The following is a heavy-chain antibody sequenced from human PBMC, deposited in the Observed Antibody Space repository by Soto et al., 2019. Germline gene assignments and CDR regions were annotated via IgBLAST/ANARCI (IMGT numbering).Heavy chain of an antibody. CDR1: GFTFSSYS. J-gene: IGHJ6*02. CDR3: ARRGYYYGSGSHRAGYYYGMDV. CDR2: TSSSSSYI. V-gene: IGHV3-21*01. D-gene: IGHD3-10*01. Sequence: GGSLRLSCAASGFTFSSYSMNWVRQAPGKGLEWVSSTSSSSSYIYYADSVKGRFTISRDNAKNSLYLQMNSLRAEDTAVYYCARRGYYYGSGSHRAGYYYGMDVWGQGTTVTVSS.